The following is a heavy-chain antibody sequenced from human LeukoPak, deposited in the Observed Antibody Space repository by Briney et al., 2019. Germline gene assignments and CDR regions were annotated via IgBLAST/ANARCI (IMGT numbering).Heavy chain of an antibody. V-gene: IGHV4-59*08. CDR2: IYYSGST. Sequence: SETLSLTCSVFNGSTVGYYWSWIRQSPGKELVWIGYIYYSGSTNYNPSLKSRVTISADMSKNQVSLKLSSVTAADTALYYCARHFTYYYDSSGYPRDSFDIWGHGTMVTVSS. D-gene: IGHD3-22*01. CDR3: ARHFTYYYDSSGYPRDSFDI. CDR1: NGSTVGYY. J-gene: IGHJ3*02.